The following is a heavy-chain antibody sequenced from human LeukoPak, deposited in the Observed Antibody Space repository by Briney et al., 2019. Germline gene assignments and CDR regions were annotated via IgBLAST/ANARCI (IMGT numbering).Heavy chain of an antibody. CDR3: VQGGGSQFHS. CDR1: GFTFTTYA. J-gene: IGHJ5*01. Sequence: PGGSLRLSCEASGFTFTTYAMSWVRQAPGKGLEWASSVSNTGGITYYADSVKGRFTISRDNSKNTLYLQMNSLRAGETAVYFCVQGGGSQFHSWGQGTLVTVFS. D-gene: IGHD1-26*01. V-gene: IGHV3-23*01. CDR2: VSNTGGIT.